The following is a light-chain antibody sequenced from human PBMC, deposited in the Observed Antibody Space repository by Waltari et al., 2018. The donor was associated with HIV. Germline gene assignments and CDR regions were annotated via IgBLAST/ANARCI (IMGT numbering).Light chain of an antibody. CDR3: QQYNNWPVA. CDR2: GAS. J-gene: IGKJ1*01. V-gene: IGKV3-15*01. Sequence: EIVMTQSPATLSVSPGDRATLSCRASQSVSSNLAWYQQKPGQAPRLLIHGASTRATGVPARFSGSGSGTEFTLTISGLQSEDFAVYYCQQYNNWPVAFGQGTKVEIK. CDR1: QSVSSN.